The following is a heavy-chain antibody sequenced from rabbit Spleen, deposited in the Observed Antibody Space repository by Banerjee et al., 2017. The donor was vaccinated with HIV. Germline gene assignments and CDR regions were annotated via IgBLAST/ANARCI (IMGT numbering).Heavy chain of an antibody. CDR1: GFSFSGNYY. CDR3: ARRDADVGYADL. V-gene: IGHV1S45*01. D-gene: IGHD6-1*01. J-gene: IGHJ4*01. CDR2: IYAGTGDNT. Sequence: QEQLVESGGGLVQPEGSLTLTCKASGFSFSGNYYMCWVRQAPGKGLEWIACIYAGTGDNTYYATWAKGRFTISKPSSTTVTLQMTNLTAADTATYFCARRDADVGYADLWGPGTLVTVS.